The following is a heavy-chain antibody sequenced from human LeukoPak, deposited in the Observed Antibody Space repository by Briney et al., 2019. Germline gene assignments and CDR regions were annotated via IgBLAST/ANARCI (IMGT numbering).Heavy chain of an antibody. Sequence: PGGSLRLSCAASGFTFSSSWMAWVRQAPGKGLEWVANIKHDGNEKYYVDSVKGRFTISRDNAKNSLYLEMNSLRADDTAVYYCAGVDHFDYWGQGTLVTVSS. CDR1: GFTFSSSW. V-gene: IGHV3-7*01. CDR3: AGVDHFDY. CDR2: IKHDGNEK. J-gene: IGHJ4*02. D-gene: IGHD2-21*01.